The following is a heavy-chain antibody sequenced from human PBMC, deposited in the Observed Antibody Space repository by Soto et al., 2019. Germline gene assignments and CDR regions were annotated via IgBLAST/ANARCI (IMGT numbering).Heavy chain of an antibody. CDR2: IYYSGST. V-gene: IGHV4-30-4*01. CDR1: GGSISSGDSY. J-gene: IGHJ4*02. Sequence: SETLSLTSTVSGGSISSGDSYWSWIRQPPGKGLEWIGYIYYSGSTYYNPSLKSRVTISVDTSKNQFSLKLSSVTAADTAVYYCARDSVRSGFDYWGKGTLVTVS. CDR3: ARDSVRSGFDY. D-gene: IGHD3-3*01.